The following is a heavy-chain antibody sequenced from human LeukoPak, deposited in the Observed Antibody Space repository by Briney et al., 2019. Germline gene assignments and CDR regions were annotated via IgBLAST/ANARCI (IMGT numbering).Heavy chain of an antibody. J-gene: IGHJ4*02. Sequence: ASVKVSCKASGYTFTGHYIHWVRQAPGQGLEWMGWINPKNAGTNYAQKFQGRVTITADESTSTAYMELSSLRSEDTAVYYCARDRSHYYDSSGYVDWGQGTLVTVSS. CDR1: GYTFTGHY. D-gene: IGHD3-22*01. CDR3: ARDRSHYYDSSGYVD. CDR2: INPKNAGT. V-gene: IGHV1-2*02.